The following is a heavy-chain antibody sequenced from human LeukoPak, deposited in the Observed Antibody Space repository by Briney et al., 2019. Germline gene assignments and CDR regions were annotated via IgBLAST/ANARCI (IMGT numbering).Heavy chain of an antibody. D-gene: IGHD4-17*01. V-gene: IGHV3-33*01. CDR1: GFTFSSYG. CDR2: IWYDGNSK. CDR3: ARPAGDYARGGFDI. J-gene: IGHJ3*02. Sequence: PGRSLRLSCAASGFTFSSYGMHWVRQAPGKGLEWVAVIWYDGNSKCYADSVKGRFIISRDNSKNTLYLQMNSLRADDTAMYHCARPAGDYARGGFDIWGQGTLVTVSS.